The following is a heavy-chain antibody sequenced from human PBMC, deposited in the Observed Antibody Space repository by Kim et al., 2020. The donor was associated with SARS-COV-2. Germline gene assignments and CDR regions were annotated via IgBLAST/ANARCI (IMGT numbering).Heavy chain of an antibody. D-gene: IGHD3-10*01. Sequence: GGSLRLSCAASGFTVSSNYMSWVRQAPGKGLEWVSVIYSGGSTYYADSVKGRFTISRDNSKNTLYLQMNSLRAEDTAVYYCAREYGSGSYYNFYYFDYWGQGTLVTVSS. CDR3: AREYGSGSYYNFYYFDY. V-gene: IGHV3-66*01. J-gene: IGHJ4*02. CDR2: IYSGGST. CDR1: GFTVSSNY.